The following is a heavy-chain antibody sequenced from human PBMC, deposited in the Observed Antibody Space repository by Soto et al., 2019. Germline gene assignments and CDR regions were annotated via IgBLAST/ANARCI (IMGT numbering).Heavy chain of an antibody. J-gene: IGHJ4*02. CDR1: GFTFSSYS. Sequence: EVQLVESGGGLVQPGGSLRLSCAASGFTFSSYSMNWVRQAPGKGLEWVSYISSSSSTIYYADSVKGRFTISRDNAKNSLYLQMNSLRDEDTAVYYCARPEYDFWSGYSAGYFDYWGQGTLVTVSS. CDR2: ISSSSSTI. V-gene: IGHV3-48*02. CDR3: ARPEYDFWSGYSAGYFDY. D-gene: IGHD3-3*01.